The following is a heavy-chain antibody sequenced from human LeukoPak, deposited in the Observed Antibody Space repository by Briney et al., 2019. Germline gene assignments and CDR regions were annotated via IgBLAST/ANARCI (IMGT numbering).Heavy chain of an antibody. V-gene: IGHV1-46*01. CDR1: GYTFTRYY. CDR2: INPSSGST. D-gene: IGHD7-27*01. CDR3: ARENQLGNAFDI. Sequence: ASVKVSCRASGYTFTRYYMHWVRQAPGQGLEWMGIINPSSGSTAYAQKFQGRVTMTRDTSTSTVYMEVSRLRSDDTAVYYCARENQLGNAFDIWGQGTMVTVSS. J-gene: IGHJ3*02.